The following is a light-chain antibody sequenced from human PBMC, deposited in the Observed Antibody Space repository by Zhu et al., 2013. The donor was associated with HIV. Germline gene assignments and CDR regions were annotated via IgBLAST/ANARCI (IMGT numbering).Light chain of an antibody. CDR3: QQYGTLPCS. J-gene: IGKJ2*04. V-gene: IGKV3-20*01. Sequence: EIVLTQSPGTLSLSPGERATLSCRASQSVSSNYLAWYQQKPGQAPRLLMYGASSRATGIPDRFSGSGSGTDFTLTISRLEPEDFAVYYCQQYGTLPCSFGQGTKLEIK. CDR1: QSVSSNY. CDR2: GAS.